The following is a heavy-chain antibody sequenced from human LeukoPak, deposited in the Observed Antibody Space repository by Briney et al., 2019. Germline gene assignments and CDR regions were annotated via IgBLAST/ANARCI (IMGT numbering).Heavy chain of an antibody. D-gene: IGHD6-13*01. CDR1: GFTFGDYA. CDR2: IRSKAYGGTT. Sequence: GGSLRLSCTASGFTFGDYAMSWFRQAPGKGLEWLGFIRSKAYGGTTEYAASVKGRFTISRDDSKSIAYLQMNSLKTEDTAVYYCTRVAAAARASYYFDYWGQGTLVTVSS. J-gene: IGHJ4*02. CDR3: TRVAAAARASYYFDY. V-gene: IGHV3-49*03.